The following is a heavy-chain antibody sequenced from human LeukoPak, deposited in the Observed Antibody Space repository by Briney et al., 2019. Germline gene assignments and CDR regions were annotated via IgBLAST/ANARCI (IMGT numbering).Heavy chain of an antibody. CDR2: INPNSGST. CDR3: ARDRGSYFSDAFDI. V-gene: IGHV1-2*02. Sequence: GASVKVSCKASGYTFTGCFMHWVRQAPGQGLEWMGWINPNSGSTNYAQKFQGRVTMTRDTSISTAYMELSRLISDDTAVYYCARDRGSYFSDAFDIWGQGTMVTVSS. J-gene: IGHJ3*02. CDR1: GYTFTGCF. D-gene: IGHD1-26*01.